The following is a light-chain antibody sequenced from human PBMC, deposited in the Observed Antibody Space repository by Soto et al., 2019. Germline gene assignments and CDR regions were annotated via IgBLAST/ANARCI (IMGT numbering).Light chain of an antibody. V-gene: IGLV2-8*01. J-gene: IGLJ2*01. Sequence: QSVLTQPPTASGSPGQSVTISCTGSSSDVGGYNYVSRYLQHPGKAPKLMIYEVSKRPSGVPDRLSGSKSGNTASLTVSGLQAEDEADYYCSSYGGSNTVVFGGGTKLTVL. CDR3: SSYGGSNTVV. CDR2: EVS. CDR1: SSDVGGYNY.